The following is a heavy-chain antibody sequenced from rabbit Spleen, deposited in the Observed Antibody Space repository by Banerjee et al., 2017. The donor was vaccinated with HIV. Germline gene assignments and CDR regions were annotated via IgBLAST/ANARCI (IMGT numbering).Heavy chain of an antibody. CDR3: ARDTSSSFSSYGMDL. CDR2: IDTGSSGFT. V-gene: IGHV1S40*01. J-gene: IGHJ6*01. D-gene: IGHD1-1*01. Sequence: QSLEESGGDLVKPGASLTLTCIASGVSFSGNSYMCWVRQAPGKGLEWIACIDTGSSGFTYYARWAKGRFTISKTSSTTVTLQQTSLTAADTATYFCARDTSSSFSSYGMDLWGPGTLVNVS. CDR1: GVSFSGNSY.